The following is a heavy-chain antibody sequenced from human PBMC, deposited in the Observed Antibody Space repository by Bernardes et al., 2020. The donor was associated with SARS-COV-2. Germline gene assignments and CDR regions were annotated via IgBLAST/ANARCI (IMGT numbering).Heavy chain of an antibody. V-gene: IGHV3-23*01. CDR3: AKEDLYYDSNGLGAFHI. CDR2: ISGIGGNT. J-gene: IGHJ3*02. Sequence: GGSLRLSCAASGFTFSSYAMSWVRQAPGKGLEWVSAISGIGGNTYYADSVKGRFTISRDNPKNTLYLQMNSLRSEDTAMYYCAKEDLYYDSNGLGAFHIWGQGRMVTVSS. CDR1: GFTFSSYA. D-gene: IGHD3-22*01.